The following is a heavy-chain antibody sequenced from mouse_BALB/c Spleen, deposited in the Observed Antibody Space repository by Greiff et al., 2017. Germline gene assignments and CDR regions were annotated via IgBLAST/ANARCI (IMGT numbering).Heavy chain of an antibody. CDR3: ARDGSSYVGWYFDV. Sequence: EVHLVESGGGLVQPGGSRKLSCAASGFTFSSFGMHWVRQAPEKGLEWVAYISSGSSTIYYADTVKGRFTISRDNPKNTLFLQMTSLRSEDTAMYYCARDGSSYVGWYFDVGGAGTTVTVSS. CDR1: GFTFSSFG. CDR2: ISSGSSTI. J-gene: IGHJ1*01. V-gene: IGHV5-17*02. D-gene: IGHD1-1*01.